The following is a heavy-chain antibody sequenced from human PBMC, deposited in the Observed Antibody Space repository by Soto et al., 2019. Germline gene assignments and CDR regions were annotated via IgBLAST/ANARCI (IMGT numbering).Heavy chain of an antibody. CDR3: ARSSRSYFDY. V-gene: IGHV4-31*03. Sequence: PSETLSLTCTVSGGSISRSGYFWSWIRQHPGKGLEWIGYIYDSGSTYYNPSLKSRVSLSVDTSKNQFSLNLTSVTAADTAMYYCARSSRSYFDYWGQGTLVPVSS. CDR2: IYDSGST. J-gene: IGHJ4*02. CDR1: GGSISRSGYF.